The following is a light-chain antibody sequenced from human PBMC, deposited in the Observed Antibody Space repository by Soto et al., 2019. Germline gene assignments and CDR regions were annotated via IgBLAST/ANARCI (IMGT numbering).Light chain of an antibody. J-gene: IGKJ1*01. V-gene: IGKV3-15*01. CDR1: QSVSSN. CDR3: QQYNNWPT. CDR2: GAS. Sequence: EIVMTQSPATLSVSPGERATLSCRASQSVSSNLAWYQQKPGQAPRLLIYGASTRATGIPARFSGSGSGTEFTLTISSLQYEDFEVCYCQQYNNWPTFGQGTKVEIK.